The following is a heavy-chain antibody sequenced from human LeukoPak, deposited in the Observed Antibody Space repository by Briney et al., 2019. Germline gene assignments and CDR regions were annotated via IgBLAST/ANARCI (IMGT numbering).Heavy chain of an antibody. CDR2: IYYSGST. J-gene: IGHJ4*02. CDR3: ASIYSSSAGDYFDY. V-gene: IGHV4-39*01. D-gene: IGHD6-6*01. Sequence: SETLSLTCTVSGGSISSSSYYWGWIRQPPGKGLEWIGSIYYSGSTYYNPSLKSRVTISVDTSKNQFSLKLSSVTAADTAVYYCASIYSSSAGDYFDYWGQGTLVTVSS. CDR1: GGSISSSSYY.